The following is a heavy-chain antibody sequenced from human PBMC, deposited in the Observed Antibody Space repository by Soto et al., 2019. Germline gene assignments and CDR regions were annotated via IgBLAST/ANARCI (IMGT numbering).Heavy chain of an antibody. V-gene: IGHV3-48*01. J-gene: IGHJ1*01. CDR2: ISSSSSTI. D-gene: IGHD3-22*01. CDR3: ARPYYDSSGYEYFQH. Sequence: GGSLRLSCAASGFTFSSYSMNWVRQAPGKGLEWVSYISSSSSTIYYADSVKGRFTISRDNAKNSLYLQMNSLRAEDTAVYYCARPYYDSSGYEYFQHWGQGTLVTVSS. CDR1: GFTFSSYS.